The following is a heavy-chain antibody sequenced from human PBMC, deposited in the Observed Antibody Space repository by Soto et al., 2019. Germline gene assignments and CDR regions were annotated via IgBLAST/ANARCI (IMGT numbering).Heavy chain of an antibody. CDR1: RFIFTSYW. D-gene: IGHD3-16*01. J-gene: IGHJ4*02. V-gene: IGHV5-10-1*01. CDR2: LNPKDSFA. Sequence: GGCLKISCKASRFIFTSYWLSWGRQMPGEGLEWMGMLNPKDSFANYSPSFRGHVTISPDTSVTTAYLKWSRLKPSDTAIYYCARHKSGGGSSPFEFWGQGTLVTVSS. CDR3: ARHKSGGGSSPFEF.